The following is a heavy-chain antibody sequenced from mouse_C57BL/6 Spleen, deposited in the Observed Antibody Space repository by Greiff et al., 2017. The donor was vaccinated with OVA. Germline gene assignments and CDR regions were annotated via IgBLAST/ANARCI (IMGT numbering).Heavy chain of an antibody. CDR1: GYSFTSYW. J-gene: IGHJ4*01. CDR2: IDPSDSYT. D-gene: IGHD3-3*01. CDR3: ARRGRNAMDY. Sequence: QVQLLQPGAELVKPGASVKLSCKASGYSFTSYWMQWVIQRPGQGLEWIGEIDPSDSYTNYNQKFKGKATLTVDTSSSTAYMQLSSLTSEDSAVYYCARRGRNAMDYWGQGTSVTVSS. V-gene: IGHV1-50*01.